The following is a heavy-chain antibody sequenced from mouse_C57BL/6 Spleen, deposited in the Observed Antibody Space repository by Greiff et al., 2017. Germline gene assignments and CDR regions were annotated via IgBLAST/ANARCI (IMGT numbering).Heavy chain of an antibody. V-gene: IGHV1-55*01. CDR1: GYTFTSYW. CDR3: ARGDYKDPFDY. D-gene: IGHD2-12*01. Sequence: QVQLQQPGAELVKPGASVTMSCKASGYTFTSYWITWVKQRPGQGLEWIGDIYPGSGSTKYNEKFKSKAKLTVDTSSRTAYLQLSSLTSEYSAVYYCARGDYKDPFDYWGQGTTLTVSS. CDR2: IYPGSGST. J-gene: IGHJ2*01.